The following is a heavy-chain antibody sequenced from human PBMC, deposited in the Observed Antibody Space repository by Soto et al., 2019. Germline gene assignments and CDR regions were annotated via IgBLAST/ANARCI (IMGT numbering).Heavy chain of an antibody. Sequence: QVQLVESGGGVVQPGRSLRLSCAASGFTFSRYGMHWVRQAPGKGLEWVAVISYDGSNKYYADSVKGRFTISRDNSXNPLYLQMNSLRAEDTAVYYCAKDANGRDYYYGMDVWGQGTTVTVSS. V-gene: IGHV3-30*18. CDR1: GFTFSRYG. CDR3: AKDANGRDYYYGMDV. J-gene: IGHJ6*02. D-gene: IGHD1-26*01. CDR2: ISYDGSNK.